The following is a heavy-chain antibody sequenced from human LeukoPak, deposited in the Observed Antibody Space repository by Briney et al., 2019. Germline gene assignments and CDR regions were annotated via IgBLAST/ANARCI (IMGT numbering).Heavy chain of an antibody. Sequence: SETLSLTCAVYGGSFSGYYWSWIRQPPGKGLEWIGEINHSGSTNYNPSLKSRVTISVDTSKNQFSLKLSSVTAADTAVYYCARRLGYCSSTSCYAGRFDPWGQGTLVTVSS. CDR2: INHSGST. CDR3: ARRLGYCSSTSCYAGRFDP. CDR1: GGSFSGYY. V-gene: IGHV4-34*01. D-gene: IGHD2-2*01. J-gene: IGHJ5*02.